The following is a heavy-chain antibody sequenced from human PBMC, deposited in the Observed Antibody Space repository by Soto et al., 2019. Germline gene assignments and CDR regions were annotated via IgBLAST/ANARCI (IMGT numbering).Heavy chain of an antibody. CDR2: IYYSGST. V-gene: IGHV4-61*01. CDR3: ARSPYCSSTSCYRGNWFDP. Sequence: SETLSLTCTVSGGSVSSGSYYWSWIRQPPGKGLERIGYIYYSGSTNYNPSLKSRFTISVDTSKNQFSLKLSSVTAADTAVYYCARSPYCSSTSCYRGNWFDPWGQGTLVTVS. J-gene: IGHJ5*02. CDR1: GGSVSSGSYY. D-gene: IGHD2-2*01.